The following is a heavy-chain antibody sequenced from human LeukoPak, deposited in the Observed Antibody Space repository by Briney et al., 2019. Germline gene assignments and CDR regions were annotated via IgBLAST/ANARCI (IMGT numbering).Heavy chain of an antibody. CDR3: ARSFYYYDSSGYPPFDC. Sequence: GGSLRLSCAASGFTFSSYWMSWVRQAPGKGLEWVANIKQDGSEKYYVDSVKGRFTISRDNAKNSLYLQMNSLRAEDTAVYYCARSFYYYDSSGYPPFDCWGQGTLVTVSS. CDR2: IKQDGSEK. CDR1: GFTFSSYW. V-gene: IGHV3-7*01. J-gene: IGHJ4*02. D-gene: IGHD3-22*01.